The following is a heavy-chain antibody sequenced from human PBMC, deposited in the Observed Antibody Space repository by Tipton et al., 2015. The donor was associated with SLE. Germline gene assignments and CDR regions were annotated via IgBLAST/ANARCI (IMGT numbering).Heavy chain of an antibody. V-gene: IGHV4-34*01. CDR3: AGMSYPREGYFDY. J-gene: IGHJ4*02. CDR2: INHSGST. Sequence: TLSLTCAVYGGSFSGYYWSWIRQPPGKGLEWIGEINHSGSTNYNPSLKSRVTISVDTSKNQFSLKLSSVTAADTAVYYCAGMSYPREGYFDYWGRGTLVTVSS. CDR1: GGSFSGYY. D-gene: IGHD1-26*01.